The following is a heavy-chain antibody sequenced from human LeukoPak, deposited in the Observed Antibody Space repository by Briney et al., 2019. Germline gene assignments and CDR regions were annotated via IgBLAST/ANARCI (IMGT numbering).Heavy chain of an antibody. CDR3: AGRGPCSSTSCYTGGFDY. CDR1: GYSISSGYY. J-gene: IGHJ4*02. CDR2: IYHSGST. Sequence: PSXTLSLTCAVSGYSISSGYYWGWIRPPPRKGLEWIGSIYHSGSTYYNPSLKSRVTISVDTSKDQFSLKLSSVTAADTAVYYCAGRGPCSSTSCYTGGFDYWGQGTLVTVSS. D-gene: IGHD2-2*02. V-gene: IGHV4-38-2*01.